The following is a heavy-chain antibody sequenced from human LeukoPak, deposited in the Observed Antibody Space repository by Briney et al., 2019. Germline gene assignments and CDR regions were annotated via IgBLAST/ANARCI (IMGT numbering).Heavy chain of an antibody. CDR2: ITSSSSTI. CDR1: GFTFSSYS. V-gene: IGHV3-48*02. J-gene: IGHJ4*02. CDR3: ARVGGYSYGHPFDY. Sequence: GGSLRLSCAASGFTFSSYSMNWVRQAPGKGLEWVSYITSSSSTIYYADSVKGRFTIPRDNAKNSLYLQMNSLRDEDTAVYYCARVGGYSYGHPFDYWGQGTLVTVSS. D-gene: IGHD5-18*01.